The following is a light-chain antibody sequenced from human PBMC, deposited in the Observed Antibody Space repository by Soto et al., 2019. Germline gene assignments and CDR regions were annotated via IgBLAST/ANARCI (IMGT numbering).Light chain of an antibody. CDR1: SGHSGYN. CDR3: YTWVSDAQV. Sequence: QSVLTQSSSASASLGSSVTLTCTLSSGHSGYNIAWHQQQPRKAPRYLMKLEGSGSYNKGSGCPHRSSDTSSRADRYLTFCILHEEEDDYYCCYTWVSDAQVFGGGTKLTVL. V-gene: IGLV4-60*02. CDR2: LEGSGSY. J-gene: IGLJ3*02.